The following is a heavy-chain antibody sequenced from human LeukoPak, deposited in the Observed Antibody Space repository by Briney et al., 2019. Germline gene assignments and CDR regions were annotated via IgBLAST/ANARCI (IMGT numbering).Heavy chain of an antibody. CDR3: AREGSGTTGSDAFDI. CDR2: ISGNNGKT. J-gene: IGHJ3*02. D-gene: IGHD1-1*01. CDR1: GYTFTSHG. Sequence: GASVKVSCKASGYTFTSHGISWVRQAPGQGLEWMGWISGNNGKTNYAQKLQDRVTMTTDTSTSTAYMELRSLRSDDTAVYYCAREGSGTTGSDAFDIWGQGTMVTASS. V-gene: IGHV1-18*01.